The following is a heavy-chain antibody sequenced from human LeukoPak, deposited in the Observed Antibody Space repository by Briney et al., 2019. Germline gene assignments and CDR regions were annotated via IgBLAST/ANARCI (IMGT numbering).Heavy chain of an antibody. CDR3: ARDRYGGNSGEFDY. V-gene: IGHV4-59*01. CDR1: GGSISSYY. CDR2: IYYSGTT. D-gene: IGHD4-23*01. Sequence: PSETLSLTYTFSGGSISSYYWSWIRQPSGKGLEWSGYIYYSGTTNYNPTLKSRVTILVDTSKNQFSLKLSSMTAADTAVYYCARDRYGGNSGEFDYWGQGTLVTVSS. J-gene: IGHJ4*02.